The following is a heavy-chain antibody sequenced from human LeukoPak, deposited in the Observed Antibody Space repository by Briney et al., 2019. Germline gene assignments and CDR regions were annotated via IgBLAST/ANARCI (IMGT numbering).Heavy chain of an antibody. Sequence: SETLSLTCTVSGGSISSYYWSWIRQPAGKGLEWIGRIYTSGSTNYNPSLKSRVTMSVDTSKNQFSLKLSSVTAADTAVYYCARGMTTVTRTNKYYFDYWGQGTLVTVSS. J-gene: IGHJ4*02. CDR2: IYTSGST. CDR1: GGSISSYY. D-gene: IGHD4-17*01. CDR3: ARGMTTVTRTNKYYFDY. V-gene: IGHV4-4*07.